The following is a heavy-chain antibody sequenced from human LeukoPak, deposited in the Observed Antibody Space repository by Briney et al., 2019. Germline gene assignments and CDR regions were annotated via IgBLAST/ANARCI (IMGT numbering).Heavy chain of an antibody. J-gene: IGHJ4*02. Sequence: DSVKVSCKASGYTFTGYYMHWVRQAPGQGLEWMGRINPNSGGTNYAQKFQGRVTMTRDTSISTAYMELSRLRSDDTAVYYSARDRSSSSWYSDFDYWGQGTLVTVSS. D-gene: IGHD6-13*01. CDR3: ARDRSSSSWYSDFDY. CDR1: GYTFTGYY. V-gene: IGHV1-2*06. CDR2: INPNSGGT.